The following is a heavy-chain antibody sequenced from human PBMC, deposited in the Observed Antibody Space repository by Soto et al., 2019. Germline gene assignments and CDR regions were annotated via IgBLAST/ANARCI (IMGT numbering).Heavy chain of an antibody. CDR2: ISGSGGST. J-gene: IGHJ2*01. D-gene: IGHD3-3*01. Sequence: GKGLEWVSSISGSGGSTYYADSVKVRFTISRDNPKNTLYLHMNSPRAEDTALEYCAIFFFKAEDGIRDL. V-gene: IGHV3-23*01. CDR3: AIFFFKAEDGIRDL.